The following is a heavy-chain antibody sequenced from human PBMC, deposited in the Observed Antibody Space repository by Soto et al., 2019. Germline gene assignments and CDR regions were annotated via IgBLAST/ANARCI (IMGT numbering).Heavy chain of an antibody. J-gene: IGHJ6*02. D-gene: IGHD3-10*01. CDR1: GYTFTSYG. V-gene: IGHV1-18*04. CDR2: ISGYNGNT. CDR3: ARAGNYYYGSGRPYYYGMDF. Sequence: QVQLVQSGAEVKKPGASVKVSCKASGYTFTSYGVSWVRQAPGQGLEWMGWISGYNGNTNYAQKLQGRVTMTTDTSTSTAYMELRSLRSDDTAVYYCARAGNYYYGSGRPYYYGMDFWGQGITVTVSS.